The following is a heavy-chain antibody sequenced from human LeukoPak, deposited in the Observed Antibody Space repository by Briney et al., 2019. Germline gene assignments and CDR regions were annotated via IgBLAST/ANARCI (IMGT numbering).Heavy chain of an antibody. J-gene: IGHJ4*02. Sequence: SQTLSLTCSVSGTFISTGSYYWTWIWRPAGKVLVWLGRISSSGNAFYNPSLKSRVTISLDTSENQFSLKLSSVTAADTAVYYCARGNNGFTVLDSWGQGILVTVSS. CDR3: ARGNNGFTVLDS. CDR2: ISSSGNA. V-gene: IGHV4-61*02. D-gene: IGHD1/OR15-1a*01. CDR1: GTFISTGSYY.